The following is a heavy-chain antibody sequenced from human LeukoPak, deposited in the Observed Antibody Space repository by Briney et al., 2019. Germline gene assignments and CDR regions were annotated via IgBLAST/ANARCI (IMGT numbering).Heavy chain of an antibody. D-gene: IGHD3-3*01. J-gene: IGHJ4*02. Sequence: GGALRLSCAASGSTFSSYGMSWVRQAPGKGLEWVANIKQDGSEKYYVDSVKGRFTISRDNAKNSLYLQMNSLRAEDTAVYYCARELVLRWGQGTLVTVSS. CDR2: IKQDGSEK. CDR3: ARELVLR. CDR1: GSTFSSYG. V-gene: IGHV3-7*01.